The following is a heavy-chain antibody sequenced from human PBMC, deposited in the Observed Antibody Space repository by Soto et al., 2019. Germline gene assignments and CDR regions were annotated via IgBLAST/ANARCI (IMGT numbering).Heavy chain of an antibody. CDR3: ARAERAAAGLFDY. J-gene: IGHJ4*02. CDR1: GDSIGSSNW. CDR2: IYHSGST. V-gene: IGHV4-4*02. D-gene: IGHD6-13*01. Sequence: PSETLSLTSAVSGDSIGSSNWWSWFRQPPGKGLEWIGEIYHSGSTNYNPSLKSRVTISVDKSKNQFSLKLSSVTAADTAVYYCARAERAAAGLFDYWGRGTLVTVSS.